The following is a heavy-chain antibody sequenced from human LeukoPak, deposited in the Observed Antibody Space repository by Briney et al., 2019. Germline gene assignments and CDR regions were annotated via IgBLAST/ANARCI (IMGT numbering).Heavy chain of an antibody. D-gene: IGHD4-17*01. Sequence: PGGSLRLSCAASGFTFSSYAMSWVRQAPGKGLEWVSAISGSGGSTYYADSVKGRFTISRDNSKNTLYLQMNSLRAEDTALYYCAKGNQRVTRPFDYWGQGTLVTVSS. CDR3: AKGNQRVTRPFDY. V-gene: IGHV3-23*01. CDR1: GFTFSSYA. J-gene: IGHJ4*02. CDR2: ISGSGGST.